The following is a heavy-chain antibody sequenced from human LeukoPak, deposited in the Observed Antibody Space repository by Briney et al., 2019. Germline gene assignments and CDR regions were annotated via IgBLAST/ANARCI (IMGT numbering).Heavy chain of an antibody. CDR3: ARDYKSPDFWAGYPPYHHDH. CDR1: GFDFSDFW. D-gene: IGHD3/OR15-3a*01. Sequence: PGGSLRLSCAAAGFDFSDFWMSWVRHVPGKGLEWVATIKKDGSETHYVDSVKGRFTISRHNAESSLYLQMNSLRAEDTAVYYCARDYKSPDFWAGYPPYHHDHWGQGTLVTVSS. V-gene: IGHV3-7*01. CDR2: IKKDGSET. J-gene: IGHJ4*02.